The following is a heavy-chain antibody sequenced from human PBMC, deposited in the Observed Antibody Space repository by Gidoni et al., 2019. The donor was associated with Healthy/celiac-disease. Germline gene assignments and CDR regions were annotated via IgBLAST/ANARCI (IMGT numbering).Heavy chain of an antibody. J-gene: IGHJ4*02. D-gene: IGHD6-19*01. CDR3: AAGYSSGWYDY. Sequence: KFQGRVTMTEDTSTDTAYMELSSLRSEDTAVYYCAAGYSSGWYDYWGQGTLVTVSS. V-gene: IGHV1-24*01.